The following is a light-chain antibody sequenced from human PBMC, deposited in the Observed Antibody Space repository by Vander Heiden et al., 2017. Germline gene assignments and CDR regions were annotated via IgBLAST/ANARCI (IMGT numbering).Light chain of an antibody. Sequence: DLQMTQSPSSLSASVGDRVTITCRASQSISSYLNWYQPKPGKAPKLLIYAASSLQSGVPSRFSGSGSGTDFTLTSSSLQPEDFATYYCQQSYSTPRTFGGGTKVEIK. CDR2: AAS. CDR3: QQSYSTPRT. CDR1: QSISSY. V-gene: IGKV1-39*01. J-gene: IGKJ4*01.